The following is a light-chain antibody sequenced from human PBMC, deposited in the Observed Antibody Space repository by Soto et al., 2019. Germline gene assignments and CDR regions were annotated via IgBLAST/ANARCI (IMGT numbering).Light chain of an antibody. CDR1: SGDIGSYNR. Sequence: QSVLTQPASVSGSPGQSTTISCTGTSGDIGSYNRVSWYQQHPGKAPKLIIYEVTDRPSGVSNRFSGSKSGNTASLTISGLQAEDEAEYYCSSYTNINTRACVFGTGTK. CDR2: EVT. CDR3: SSYTNINTRACV. J-gene: IGLJ1*01. V-gene: IGLV2-14*01.